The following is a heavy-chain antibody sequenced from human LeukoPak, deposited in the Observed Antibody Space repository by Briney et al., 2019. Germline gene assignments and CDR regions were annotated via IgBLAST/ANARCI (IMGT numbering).Heavy chain of an antibody. CDR2: IIPIFGTA. CDR3: AREESDFWSGSFDY. Sequence: GASVKVSCKASGGTFSSYAISWVRQAPGQGLEWMGGIIPIFGTANYAQKFQGRVTITADESTSTAYMELSSLRSEDTAVYYCAREESDFWSGSFDYWGQGTLVTVSS. V-gene: IGHV1-69*13. D-gene: IGHD3-3*01. CDR1: GGTFSSYA. J-gene: IGHJ4*02.